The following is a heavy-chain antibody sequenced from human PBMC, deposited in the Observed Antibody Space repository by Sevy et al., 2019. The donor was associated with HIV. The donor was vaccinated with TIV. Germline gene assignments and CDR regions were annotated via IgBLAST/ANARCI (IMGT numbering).Heavy chain of an antibody. CDR3: AKACATGYCSGGSCRKYYYYYMDV. Sequence: GGSLRLSCAASGFTFSSYAMSWVRQAPGKGLEWVSAISGSGGSTYYADSVKGRFTISRDNSKNTLYLKMNSLRAEDTAVYYCAKACATGYCSGGSCRKYYYYYMDVWGKGTTVTVSS. CDR1: GFTFSSYA. V-gene: IGHV3-23*01. D-gene: IGHD2-15*01. CDR2: ISGSGGST. J-gene: IGHJ6*03.